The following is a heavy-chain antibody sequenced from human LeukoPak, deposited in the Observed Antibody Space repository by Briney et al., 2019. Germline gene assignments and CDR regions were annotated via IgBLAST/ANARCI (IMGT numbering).Heavy chain of an antibody. CDR1: GDSISDYY. D-gene: IGHD3-22*01. CDR2: VHYTGRT. V-gene: IGHV4-59*01. J-gene: IGHJ4*02. Sequence: SETLSLTCTVSGDSISDYYWSWIRQPPGKGLEWIGYVHYTGRTDYNPSLKSRVTISIDTSKNQFSLRLSSVTAADTAVYYCARDKAGGYYLWDYWGQGTLVTVSS. CDR3: ARDKAGGYYLWDY.